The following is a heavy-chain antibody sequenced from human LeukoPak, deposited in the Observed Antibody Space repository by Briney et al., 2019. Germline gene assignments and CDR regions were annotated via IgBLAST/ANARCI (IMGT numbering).Heavy chain of an antibody. CDR3: ARKSRGYGSGSHDRGNWFDP. CDR2: IFYSGST. V-gene: IGHV4-30-4*01. Sequence: SETLSLTCTVSGGSISSGGYYWSWIRQHPGKGLEWIGYIFYSGSTYYNPSLKSRVTISVDTSKNQFSLKLSSVTAADTAVYYCARKSRGYGSGSHDRGNWFDPWGQGTLVTVSS. D-gene: IGHD3-10*01. J-gene: IGHJ5*02. CDR1: GGSISSGGYY.